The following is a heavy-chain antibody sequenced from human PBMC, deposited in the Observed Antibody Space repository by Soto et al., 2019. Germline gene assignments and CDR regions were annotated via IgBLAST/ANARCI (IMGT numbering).Heavy chain of an antibody. CDR2: IYYSGST. CDR1: GGSISTSDYY. Sequence: QVQLQESGPGLVKPSETLSLTCSVSGGSISTSDYYLGWLRQPPGKGLEWIGSIYYSGSTYYNPSLKSRVTMSEATSKNQFSLKLSSVSATDTALYYCARGTTWPLWFDPWGQGTLVTVSS. CDR3: ARGTTWPLWFDP. V-gene: IGHV4-39*01. J-gene: IGHJ5*02.